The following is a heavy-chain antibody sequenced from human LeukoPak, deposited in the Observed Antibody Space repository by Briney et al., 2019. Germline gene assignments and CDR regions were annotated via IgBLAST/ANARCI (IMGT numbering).Heavy chain of an antibody. V-gene: IGHV3-53*01. Sequence: GGSLRLSCAASGFTVSSNYMSWVRQAPGKGLEWVSVIYSGGSTYYADSVKGRFTISRDNSKNTLYLQMNSLRAEDTAVYYCAKDVEGIAAAGNVDYWGQGTLVTVSS. CDR1: GFTVSSNY. CDR2: IYSGGST. D-gene: IGHD6-13*01. J-gene: IGHJ4*02. CDR3: AKDVEGIAAAGNVDY.